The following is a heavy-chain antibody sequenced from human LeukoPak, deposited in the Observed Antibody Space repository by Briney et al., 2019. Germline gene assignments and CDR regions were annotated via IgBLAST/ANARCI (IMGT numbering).Heavy chain of an antibody. D-gene: IGHD6-13*01. J-gene: IGHJ6*03. CDR3: AKRVAAAGPRDYYYYYMDV. CDR1: GFTFSSYG. V-gene: IGHV3-30*18. Sequence: GGSLRLSCAASGFTFSSYGMHWVRQAPGKGLGWVAVISYDGSNKYYADSVKGRFTISRDNSKNTLYLQMNSLRAEDTAVYYCAKRVAAAGPRDYYYYYMDVWGKGTTVTVSS. CDR2: ISYDGSNK.